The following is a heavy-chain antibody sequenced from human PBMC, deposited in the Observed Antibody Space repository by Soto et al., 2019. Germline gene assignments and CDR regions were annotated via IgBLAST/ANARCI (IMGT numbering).Heavy chain of an antibody. V-gene: IGHV1-69*13. D-gene: IGHD2-2*01. CDR2: IIPIFGTA. CDR1: AGTFSSYA. Sequence: ASVKVSCNASAGTFSSYAISWVRQAPGQGLEWMGGIIPIFGTANYAQKFQGRVTITADESTSTAYMELSSLRSEDTAVYYCASGERYCSSTSCYGLFDYWGQGTLVTVSS. CDR3: ASGERYCSSTSCYGLFDY. J-gene: IGHJ4*02.